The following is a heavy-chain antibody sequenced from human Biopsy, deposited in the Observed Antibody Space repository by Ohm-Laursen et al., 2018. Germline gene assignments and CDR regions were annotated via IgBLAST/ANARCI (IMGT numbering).Heavy chain of an antibody. CDR2: ISHTGST. V-gene: IGHV4-34*01. CDR3: ARLFRLDDYWNDDPPDGFDV. D-gene: IGHD3-3*01. J-gene: IGHJ3*01. Sequence: GTLSLTCAVYNVSFSSFYWSWIRQPPGKGLEWIGEISHTGSTNYNPPLKSRVFMSVDTSKNQFSLQLTSVTAADTAMFFCARLFRLDDYWNDDPPDGFDVWGQGTMVTVSS. CDR1: NVSFSSFY.